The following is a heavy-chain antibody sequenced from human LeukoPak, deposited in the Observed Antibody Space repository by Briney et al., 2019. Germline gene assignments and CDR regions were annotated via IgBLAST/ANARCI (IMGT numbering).Heavy chain of an antibody. V-gene: IGHV1-2*04. CDR1: GYTFTGYY. CDR3: AREGGYFFDY. Sequence: GASVKVSCKASGYTFTGYYMHWVRQGPGQWLEWMGWINPNSGGTKYAQKFQGWVTMTRDTSISTAYMELSRLRSDDTAVYYCAREGGYFFDYWGQGTLVTVSS. CDR2: INPNSGGT. J-gene: IGHJ4*02. D-gene: IGHD3-22*01.